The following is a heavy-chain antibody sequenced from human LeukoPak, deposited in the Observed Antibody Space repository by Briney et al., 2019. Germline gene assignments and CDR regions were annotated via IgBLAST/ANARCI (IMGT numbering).Heavy chain of an antibody. CDR1: GYTFTIYY. CDR2: INPSGGST. Sequence: ASVKVSFKASGYTFTIYYMHWVRQAPGQGLEWMGIINPSGGSTSYGQKFQGRVTMTRDTSTSTVYMELSSLRSEDTAVYYCAREGVVVSNWFDPWGQGTLVTVSS. V-gene: IGHV1-46*01. J-gene: IGHJ5*02. CDR3: AREGVVVSNWFDP. D-gene: IGHD2-21*01.